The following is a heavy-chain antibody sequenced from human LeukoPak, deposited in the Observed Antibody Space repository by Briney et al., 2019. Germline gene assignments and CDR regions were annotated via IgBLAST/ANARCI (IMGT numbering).Heavy chain of an antibody. CDR3: TTDQEQLARNRRYYYYMDV. V-gene: IGHV4-61*02. Sequence: PSETLSLTCTVSGGSISSGSYYWSWIRQPAGKGLEWIGRIYTSGSTNYNPSLKSRVTISVDTSKNQFSLKLSSVTAADTAVYYCTTDQEQLARNRRYYYYMDVWGKGTTVTVSS. J-gene: IGHJ6*03. CDR1: GGSISSGSYY. CDR2: IYTSGST. D-gene: IGHD6-6*01.